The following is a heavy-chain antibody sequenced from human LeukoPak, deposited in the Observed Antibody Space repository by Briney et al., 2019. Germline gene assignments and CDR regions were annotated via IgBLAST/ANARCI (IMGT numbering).Heavy chain of an antibody. D-gene: IGHD3-22*01. CDR1: GFTFRSYG. V-gene: IGHV3-30*02. J-gene: IGHJ4*02. CDR2: IRYDGNSN. CDR3: AKEEVISGNHGVYFDY. Sequence: GGSLRLSCAASGFTFRSYGMHWVRQAPGKGLEWVAFIRYDGNSNYYADSVKGRFTISRDNSRSTLYLQMNSLRAEDTAVYYCAKEEVISGNHGVYFDYWGQGTLVTVCS.